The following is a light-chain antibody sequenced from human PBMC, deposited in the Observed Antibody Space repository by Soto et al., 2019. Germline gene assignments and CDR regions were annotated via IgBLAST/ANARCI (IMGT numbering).Light chain of an antibody. J-gene: IGLJ3*02. CDR1: SSNIGSNT. CDR2: NNN. V-gene: IGLV1-44*01. Sequence: QSVLTQPRSASGTPGQRVTISCSGSSSNIGSNTVNWYQQLPGTAPKLLISNNNLRPSGVPDRFSGSKSGTSASLAISGLRSEDEADYYCAVWDDSLSGWVFGGGTKLTVL. CDR3: AVWDDSLSGWV.